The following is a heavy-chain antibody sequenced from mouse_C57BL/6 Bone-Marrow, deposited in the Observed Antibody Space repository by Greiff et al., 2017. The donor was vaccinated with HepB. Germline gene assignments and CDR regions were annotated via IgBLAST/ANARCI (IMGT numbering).Heavy chain of an antibody. CDR1: GYTFTSYW. V-gene: IGHV1-59*01. Sequence: VQLQQPGAELVRPGTSVKLSCKASGYTFTSYWMHWVKQRPGQGLEWIGVIDPSDSYTNYNQKFKGKATLTVDTSSSTAYMQLSSLTSEDSAVYCCARSVDGYYVGYWGQGTTLTVSS. CDR2: IDPSDSYT. CDR3: ARSVDGYYVGY. D-gene: IGHD2-3*01. J-gene: IGHJ2*01.